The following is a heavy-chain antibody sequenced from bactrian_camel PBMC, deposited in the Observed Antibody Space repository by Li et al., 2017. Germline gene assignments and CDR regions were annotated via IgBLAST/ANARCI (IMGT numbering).Heavy chain of an antibody. V-gene: IGHV3S53*01. J-gene: IGHJ4*01. D-gene: IGHD3*01. CDR2: LDSDGTT. Sequence: VQLVESGGGSVQAGGSLRLSCAVSGSMHSTACMGWFRQTPGKEREGVAALDSDGTTSYDGSVKGRFTISKDNAKKILYLQMSGLKPEDSSVYYCAADCADCSNGYCFYPRAKGWSYTGQGTQVTVS. CDR1: GSMHSTAC.